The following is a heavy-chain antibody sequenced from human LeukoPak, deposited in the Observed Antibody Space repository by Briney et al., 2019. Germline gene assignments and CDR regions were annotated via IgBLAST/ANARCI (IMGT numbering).Heavy chain of an antibody. Sequence: PGGSLRLSCAASGFTFSSYSMNWVRQAPGKGLEWGSYISSSSSTIYYADSVKGRFTISRDNAKNSLYLQMNSLRAEDTAVYYCARDVEQFDYWGQGTLVTVSS. CDR3: ARDVEQFDY. CDR1: GFTFSSYS. D-gene: IGHD1/OR15-1a*01. V-gene: IGHV3-48*01. CDR2: ISSSSSTI. J-gene: IGHJ4*02.